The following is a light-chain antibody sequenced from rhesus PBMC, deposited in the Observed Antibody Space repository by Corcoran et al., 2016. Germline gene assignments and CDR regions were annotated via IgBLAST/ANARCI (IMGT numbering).Light chain of an antibody. CDR3: LQYSSSPWT. V-gene: IGKV1-22*01. CDR2: KAS. Sequence: DIQMTQSPSSLSASVGDTVTITCRASQSISSWLDWYQQKPGKAPKLLMYKASSLQIGVPSRFSGGGSGTDFTLTISSLQHEDVATYYCLQYSSSPWTFGQGTKVEIK. CDR1: QSISSW. J-gene: IGKJ1*01.